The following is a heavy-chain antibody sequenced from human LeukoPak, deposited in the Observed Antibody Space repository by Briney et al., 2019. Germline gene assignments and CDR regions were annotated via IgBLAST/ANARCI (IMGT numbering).Heavy chain of an antibody. CDR2: IKQDGSEK. J-gene: IGHJ4*02. V-gene: IGHV3-7*01. Sequence: GGSLRLSCAASGFTFSSYWMSWVRQAPGKGLEWVANIKQDGSEKYYVDSVKGRFTISRGNAKNSLYLQMNSLRAEDTAVYYCARVRTMIRAPDYWGQGTLVTVPS. CDR1: GFTFSSYW. D-gene: IGHD3-10*01. CDR3: ARVRTMIRAPDY.